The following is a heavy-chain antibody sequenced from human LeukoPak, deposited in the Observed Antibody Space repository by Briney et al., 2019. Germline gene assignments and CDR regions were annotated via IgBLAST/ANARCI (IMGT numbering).Heavy chain of an antibody. D-gene: IGHD2-2*01. CDR1: GGSINFYY. CDR3: ARVIGYCSSTSCFGYFDY. CDR2: IYYSGST. Sequence: SETLSLTCTVSGGSINFYYWSWIRQPPGKGLEWVGYIYYSGSTNYNPSLKSRVTTSVDTSKNQLSLKLSSVTAADTAVYYCARVIGYCSSTSCFGYFDYWGQGTLVTVSS. J-gene: IGHJ4*02. V-gene: IGHV4-59*08.